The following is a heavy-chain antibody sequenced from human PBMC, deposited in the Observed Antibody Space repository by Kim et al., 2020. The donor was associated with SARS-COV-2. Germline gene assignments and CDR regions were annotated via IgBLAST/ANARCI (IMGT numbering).Heavy chain of an antibody. CDR3: AKGLGDYSEPFDC. V-gene: IGHV3-23*01. CDR2: ISGSGGST. J-gene: IGHJ4*02. CDR1: GFTFRSYA. Sequence: GGSLRLSCAASGFTFRSYAMSWVRQAPGKGLEWVSAISGSGGSTYYADSVKGRFTVSRDNSKNTLYLQMNSLRAEDTALYYCAKGLGDYSEPFDCWGQGTLVTVSS. D-gene: IGHD4-4*01.